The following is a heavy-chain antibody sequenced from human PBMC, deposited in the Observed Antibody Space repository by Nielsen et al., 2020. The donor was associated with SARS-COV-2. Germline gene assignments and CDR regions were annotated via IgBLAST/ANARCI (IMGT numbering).Heavy chain of an antibody. CDR3: ARDKGAGLGIAARPSAFDI. V-gene: IGHV1-69*06. CDR1: GGTFSSYA. CDR2: IIPIFGTA. Sequence: SVKVSCKASGGTFSSYAISWVRQAPGQGLEWMGGIIPIFGTANYAQKFQGRVTITADKSTSTAYMELSSLRSEDTAVYYCARDKGAGLGIAARPSAFDIWGQGTMVTVSS. J-gene: IGHJ3*02. D-gene: IGHD6-6*01.